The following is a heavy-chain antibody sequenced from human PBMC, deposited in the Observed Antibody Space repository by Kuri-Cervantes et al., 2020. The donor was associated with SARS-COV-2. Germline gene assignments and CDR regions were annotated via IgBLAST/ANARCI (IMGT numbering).Heavy chain of an antibody. V-gene: IGHV4-39*01. J-gene: IGHJ4*02. CDR1: GVAIDSNSYY. D-gene: IGHD3-3*01. CDR2: IYYSGST. CDR3: ARHLEEHTIFGVVIIPGPFDY. Sequence: GSLRLSCIVSGVAIDSNSYYWVWIRQPPGKGLEWIGGIYYSGSTYYNPSLKSRVTISVDTSKNQFSLKLSSVTAADTAVYYCARHLEEHTIFGVVIIPGPFDYWGQGTLVTVSS.